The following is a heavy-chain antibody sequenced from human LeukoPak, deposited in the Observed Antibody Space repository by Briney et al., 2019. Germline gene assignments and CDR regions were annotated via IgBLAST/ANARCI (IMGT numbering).Heavy chain of an antibody. V-gene: IGHV4-39*01. CDR1: GGSIDSSSYY. J-gene: IGHJ4*02. Sequence: PSETLSLTCTVSGGSIDSSSYYWGWIRQPPGKGLEWIGSIYYSGSTYYNPSLKSRVTISVDTSKNQFSLKLSSVTAADTAVYYCSSSDYVYYFDYWGQGTLSPSPQ. CDR3: SSSDYVYYFDY. CDR2: IYYSGST. D-gene: IGHD4/OR15-4a*01.